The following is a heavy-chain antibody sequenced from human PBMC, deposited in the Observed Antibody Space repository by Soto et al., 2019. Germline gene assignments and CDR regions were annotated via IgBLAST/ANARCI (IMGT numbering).Heavy chain of an antibody. CDR1: GFTFSSYA. Sequence: EVQLLESGGGLVQPGGSLRLSCAASGFTFSSYAMNWVRQAPGKGLEWVSVISGSGGSTYYADSVKGRFTISRDNSKNTLYLQINSVRGEDPAVYYCASRSSGWYLAYWGQGTLLTVSS. D-gene: IGHD6-19*01. J-gene: IGHJ4*02. CDR2: ISGSGGST. V-gene: IGHV3-23*01. CDR3: ASRSSGWYLAY.